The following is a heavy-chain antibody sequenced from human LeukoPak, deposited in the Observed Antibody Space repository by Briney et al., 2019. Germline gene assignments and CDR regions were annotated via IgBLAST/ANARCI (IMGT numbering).Heavy chain of an antibody. CDR3: ARLSSGNAFDI. CDR2: MYTSGSA. D-gene: IGHD3-22*01. Sequence: SETLSLTCTVSGASISSYSWSWVRQPAGKGLEWIGRMYTSGSANYNPSLQSRVTMSVDPSKNHFSLKLSSVTAADTAVYYCARLSSGNAFDIWGQGTMVTVSS. CDR1: GASISSYS. J-gene: IGHJ3*02. V-gene: IGHV4-4*07.